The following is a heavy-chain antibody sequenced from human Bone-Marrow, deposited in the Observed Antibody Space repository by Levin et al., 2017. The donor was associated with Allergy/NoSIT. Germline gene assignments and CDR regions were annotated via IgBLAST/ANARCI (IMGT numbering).Heavy chain of an antibody. CDR2: IKQDGSEK. Sequence: GGSLRLSCAASGFTFSSYWMSWVRQAPGKGLEWVANIKQDGSEKYYVDSVKGRFTISRDNAKNSLYLQMNSLRAEDTAVYYCARDHKKSAAAGIKYYYYDGMDVWGQGTTVTVSS. J-gene: IGHJ6*02. CDR1: GFTFSSYW. D-gene: IGHD6-13*01. CDR3: ARDHKKSAAAGIKYYYYDGMDV. V-gene: IGHV3-7*01.